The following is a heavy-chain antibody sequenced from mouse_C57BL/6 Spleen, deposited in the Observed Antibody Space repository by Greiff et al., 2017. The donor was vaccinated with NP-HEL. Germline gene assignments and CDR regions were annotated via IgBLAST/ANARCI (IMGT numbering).Heavy chain of an antibody. CDR1: GYTFTSYD. V-gene: IGHV1-85*01. Sequence: QVQLQQSGPELVKPGASVKLSCKASGYTFTSYDITWVKQRPGQGLEWIGWIYPRDGSTKYNEKFKGKATLTVDTSSSTAYMELHSLTSEDSAVYFCARDFITTVVAPFDYWGQGTTLTVSS. CDR3: ARDFITTVVAPFDY. D-gene: IGHD1-1*01. J-gene: IGHJ2*01. CDR2: IYPRDGST.